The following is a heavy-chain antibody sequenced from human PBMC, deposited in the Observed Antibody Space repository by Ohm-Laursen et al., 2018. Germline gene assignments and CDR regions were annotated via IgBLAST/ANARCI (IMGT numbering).Heavy chain of an antibody. CDR1: GFSVSNNY. CDR3: ARASSSIAVAGLDY. V-gene: IGHV3-33*08. CDR2: IWYDGSNK. J-gene: IGHJ4*02. Sequence: SLRLSCAASGFSVSNNYLIWVRQAPGKGLEWVAVIWYDGSNKYYADSVKGRFTISRDNSKNTLYLQMNSLRAEDTAVYYCARASSSIAVAGLDYWGQGTLVTVSS. D-gene: IGHD6-19*01.